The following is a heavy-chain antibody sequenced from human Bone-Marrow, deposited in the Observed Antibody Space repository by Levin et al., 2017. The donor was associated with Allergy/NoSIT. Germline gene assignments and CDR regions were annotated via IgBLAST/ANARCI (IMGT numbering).Heavy chain of an antibody. D-gene: IGHD2-2*01. V-gene: IGHV4-34*01. CDR2: INHSGST. Sequence: LSQTLSLTCAVYGGSFSGYYWSWIRQPPGKGLEWIGEINHSGSTNYNPSLKSRVTISVDTSKNQFSLKLSSVTAADTAVYYCARAQVQDIVVVPGEGWFDPWGQGTLVTVSS. CDR1: GGSFSGYY. J-gene: IGHJ5*02. CDR3: ARAQVQDIVVVPGEGWFDP.